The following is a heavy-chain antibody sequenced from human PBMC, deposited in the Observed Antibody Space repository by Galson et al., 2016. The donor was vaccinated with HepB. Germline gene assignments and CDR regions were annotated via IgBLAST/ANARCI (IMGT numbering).Heavy chain of an antibody. J-gene: IGHJ3*02. CDR3: ARVFRTYDSINYVFDI. CDR2: IYYSGST. CDR1: GASISTYY. Sequence: SETLSLTCTVSGASISTYYWSWIRQPPGKGLEWIGYIYYSGSTNYNPSLKSRVTISVDASKNQVSLKLSSVTAADTAVYSCARVFRTYDSINYVFDIWGQGTMVTVSS. V-gene: IGHV4-59*01. D-gene: IGHD3-22*01.